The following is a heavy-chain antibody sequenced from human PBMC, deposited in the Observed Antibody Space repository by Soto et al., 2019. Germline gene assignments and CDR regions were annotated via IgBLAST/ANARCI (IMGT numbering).Heavy chain of an antibody. CDR3: AKERYGQLYLEDYGMDV. J-gene: IGHJ6*02. Sequence: ESGGGVVQPGTSLRLSCVASGFTFSSYGIHWVRQAPGRGLEWVAVISYDGSNKYYADSVKGRFTISRDNFKNTLYLQMNSLRAEDTAVYYCAKERYGQLYLEDYGMDVWGQGTTVTVSS. CDR1: GFTFSSYG. V-gene: IGHV3-30*18. CDR2: ISYDGSNK. D-gene: IGHD3-16*01.